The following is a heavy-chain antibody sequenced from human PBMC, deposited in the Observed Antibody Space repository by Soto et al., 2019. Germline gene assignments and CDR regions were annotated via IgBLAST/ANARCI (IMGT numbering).Heavy chain of an antibody. CDR2: INAANGNT. J-gene: IGHJ5*02. CDR1: GYTFTSYA. D-gene: IGHD2-2*01. Sequence: GXSVKGSFEASGYTFTSYAVHGVRQAPGQRLEWMGWINAANGNTRYSQKFQGRVTITRDTSASTAYMELSSLRSEDTAVYYCARGYCGSTSCYPRWFDHWGQGRLVTVSS. V-gene: IGHV1-3*01. CDR3: ARGYCGSTSCYPRWFDH.